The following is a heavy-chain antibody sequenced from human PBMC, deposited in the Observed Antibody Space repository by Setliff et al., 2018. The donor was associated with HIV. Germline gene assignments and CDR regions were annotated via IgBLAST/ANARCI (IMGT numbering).Heavy chain of an antibody. J-gene: IGHJ5*02. CDR3: ARDTVSGWFDP. CDR1: GFTFSSYS. D-gene: IGHD3-10*01. V-gene: IGHV3-21*01. Sequence: GGSLRLSCAASGFTFSSYSMNWVRQAPGKGLEWVSSISSSSYIYYADSVKGRFTISRDNAKNSLYLQMNSLRAEDTAVYYCARDTVSGWFDPWGQGTPVTVSS. CDR2: ISSSSYI.